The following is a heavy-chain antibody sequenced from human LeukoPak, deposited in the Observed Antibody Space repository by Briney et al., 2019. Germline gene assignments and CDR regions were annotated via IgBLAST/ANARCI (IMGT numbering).Heavy chain of an antibody. J-gene: IGHJ5*02. D-gene: IGHD4-17*01. CDR3: ARDHGDYPNWFDT. V-gene: IGHV1-18*04. CDR1: GYTFTSYG. Sequence: ASVKVSCNASGYTFTSYGISWVRQAPGQGLDWMGWISAYNGNTNYAQKLQGRVTMTTETSTSTAYMELRSLRSDDTAVYYCARDHGDYPNWFDTWGQGTLVTVSS. CDR2: ISAYNGNT.